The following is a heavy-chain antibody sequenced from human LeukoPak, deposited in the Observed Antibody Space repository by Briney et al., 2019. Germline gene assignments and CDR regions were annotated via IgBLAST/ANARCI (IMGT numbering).Heavy chain of an antibody. V-gene: IGHV3-7*04. D-gene: IGHD1-7*01. CDR1: GFTFRHYW. CDR3: ARVVGTDEGADY. CDR2: IKPDGSEK. J-gene: IGHJ4*02. Sequence: GGSLRLSCAASGFTFRHYWMNWVRQASGKGLEWVANIKPDGSEKRYADSVKGRFTISRDNAENSLYLQVNSLRAEDTGVYYCARVVGTDEGADYWGQGTLVTVSS.